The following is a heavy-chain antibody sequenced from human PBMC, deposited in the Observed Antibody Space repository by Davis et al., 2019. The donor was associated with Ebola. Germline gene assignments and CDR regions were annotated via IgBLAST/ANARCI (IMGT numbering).Heavy chain of an antibody. V-gene: IGHV3-15*01. D-gene: IGHD1-26*01. CDR3: GRGLGAWDAYDL. J-gene: IGHJ3*01. CDR1: GFTFSNAW. CDR2: IKSKTDGGTT. Sequence: GESLKISCAASGFTFSNAWMSWVRQAPGKGLEWVGRIKSKTDGGTTDYAAPVKGRFTISRDDSKNTLYLQMNSLKTEDTAVYYCGRGLGAWDAYDLWGQGTMVTVSS.